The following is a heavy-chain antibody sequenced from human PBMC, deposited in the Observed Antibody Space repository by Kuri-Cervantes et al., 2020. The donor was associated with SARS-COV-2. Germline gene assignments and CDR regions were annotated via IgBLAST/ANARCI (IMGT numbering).Heavy chain of an antibody. V-gene: IGHV4-39*07. Sequence: SETLSLTCTVSGCSISSSSYYWGWIRQPPGKGLEWIGSIYYSGSTYYNPSLKSRVTISVDTSKNQFSLKLSSVTADDTAVYYCARVVTMIRGVGWLDPWGQGTLGTVSS. D-gene: IGHD3-10*01. J-gene: IGHJ5*02. CDR2: IYYSGST. CDR1: GCSISSSSYY. CDR3: ARVVTMIRGVGWLDP.